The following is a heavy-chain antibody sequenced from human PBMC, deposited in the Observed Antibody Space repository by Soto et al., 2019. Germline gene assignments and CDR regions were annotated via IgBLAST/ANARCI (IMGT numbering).Heavy chain of an antibody. J-gene: IGHJ4*02. CDR2: IYYGGST. CDR1: GGSISSYY. CDR3: ARTSRAAAALDY. Sequence: QVQLQESGPGLVKPSETLSLTCTVSGGSISSYYWSWIRQPPGKGLEWIGYIYYGGSTNYNPSLKSRVTISVDTSKNQFSLKLSSVTAADTAVYYCARTSRAAAALDYWGQGTLVTVSS. V-gene: IGHV4-59*01. D-gene: IGHD6-13*01.